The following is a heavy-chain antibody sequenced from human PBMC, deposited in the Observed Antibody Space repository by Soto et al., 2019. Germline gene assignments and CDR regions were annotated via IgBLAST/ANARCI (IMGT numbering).Heavy chain of an antibody. J-gene: IGHJ4*02. D-gene: IGHD3-22*01. CDR3: ARMSYYYDSSGPAGSRYYFAY. CDR1: GFSLSTSGMC. Sequence: SGPTLVNPTQTLTLTCTFSGFSLSTSGMCVSWIRQPPGKALEWLARIDWDDDKYYSTSLKTRLTISKDTSKNQVVLTMTNMDPVDTATYYCARMSYYYDSSGPAGSRYYFAYWGQGTLVTVSS. CDR2: IDWDDDK. V-gene: IGHV2-70*11.